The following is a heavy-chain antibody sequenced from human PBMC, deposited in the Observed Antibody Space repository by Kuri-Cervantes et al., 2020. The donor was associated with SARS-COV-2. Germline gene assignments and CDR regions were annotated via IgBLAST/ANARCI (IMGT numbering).Heavy chain of an antibody. CDR3: AKELRLDYYYGMDV. D-gene: IGHD3-16*01. Sequence: GGSLRLSCAASGFSVSSNSMSWVRQAPGKGLEWVSAIYNGGDTYYADSVKGRFTISRDNSKNTLYLQMNSLRAENTAVYYCAKELRLDYYYGMDVWGQGTTVTVSS. CDR1: GFSVSSNS. J-gene: IGHJ6*02. V-gene: IGHV3-53*01. CDR2: IYNGGDT.